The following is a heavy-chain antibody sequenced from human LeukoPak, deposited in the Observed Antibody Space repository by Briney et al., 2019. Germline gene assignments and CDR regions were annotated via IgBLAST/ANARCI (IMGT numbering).Heavy chain of an antibody. V-gene: IGHV3-30*02. J-gene: IGHJ4*02. Sequence: GGSRRLSCVASGIIFSAHAMHWVRQAPGKGLEWVAYISYDGTGKEYAESVQGRCTISRDNSKNTMYLQMNRLRGEDTAVYYCAKVRGYSGYDLEWGQGTLVTVSS. CDR2: ISYDGTGK. CDR3: AKVRGYSGYDLE. CDR1: GIIFSAHA. D-gene: IGHD5-12*01.